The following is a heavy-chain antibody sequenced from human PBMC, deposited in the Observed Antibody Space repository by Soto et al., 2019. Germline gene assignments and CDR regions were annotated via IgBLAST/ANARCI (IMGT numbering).Heavy chain of an antibody. Sequence: GGSLRLSCAASGFTFSSHAMNWVRQAPGKGLEWVSAISGNTYDIYYADSVKGRFTISRDNSKNTLFLQMNSLRADDTALYYCAKKSSGSSSMGCFDFWGQGTLVTVSS. CDR2: ISGNTYDI. D-gene: IGHD6-6*01. CDR3: AKKSSGSSSMGCFDF. V-gene: IGHV3-23*01. J-gene: IGHJ4*02. CDR1: GFTFSSHA.